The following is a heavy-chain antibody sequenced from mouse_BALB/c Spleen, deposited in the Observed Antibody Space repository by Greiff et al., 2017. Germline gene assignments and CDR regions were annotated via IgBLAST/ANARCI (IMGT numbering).Heavy chain of an antibody. CDR2: ISSGSSTI. V-gene: IGHV5-17*02. D-gene: IGHD4-1*01. CDR1: GFTFSSFG. CDR3: ARLGRISYYFDY. Sequence: DVQLVESGGGLVQPGGSRKLSCAASGFTFSSFGMHWVRQAPEKGLEWVAYISSGSSTIYYADTVKGRFTISRDNPKNTLFLQMTSLRSEDTAMYYCARLGRISYYFDYWGQGTTLTVSS. J-gene: IGHJ2*01.